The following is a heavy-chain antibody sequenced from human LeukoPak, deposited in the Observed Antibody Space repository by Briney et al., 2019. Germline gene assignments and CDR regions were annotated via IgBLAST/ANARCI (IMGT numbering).Heavy chain of an antibody. D-gene: IGHD6-13*01. V-gene: IGHV4-34*01. CDR3: LTGSIWFDN. J-gene: IGHJ4*02. CDR2: INHSGST. CDR1: GGSFSDHY. Sequence: SETLSLTCAVYGGSFSDHYLTWIRQSSTKGLEWIGEINHSGSTHYNPSLQSRVTILVDTSKNQFSLNLRYVTAADTAVCYCLTGSIWFDNWGQGTLVTVSS.